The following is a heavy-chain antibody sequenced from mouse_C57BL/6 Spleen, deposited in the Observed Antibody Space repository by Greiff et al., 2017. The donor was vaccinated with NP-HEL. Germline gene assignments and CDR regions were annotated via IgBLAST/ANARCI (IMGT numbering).Heavy chain of an antibody. CDR1: VFSFSRSC. Sequence: LPPSFPALVHPVSSFPLSCPSSVFSFSRSCLHWVKQLPVKCLEWIGRIYPGDGDTNYNGKFKGKATLTADKSSSTAYMQLRSLTSEDSAVSFCSSSSYSSFYAIDYWGQGTSVTVSS. CDR2: IYPGDGDT. CDR3: SSSSYSSFYAIDY. V-gene: IGHV1-82*01. J-gene: IGHJ4*01. D-gene: IGHD2-12*01.